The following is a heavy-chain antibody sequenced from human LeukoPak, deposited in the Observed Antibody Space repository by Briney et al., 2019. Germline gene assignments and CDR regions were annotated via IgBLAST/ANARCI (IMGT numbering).Heavy chain of an antibody. CDR3: ARKGGGQLVNTRRWFDP. CDR2: IYYSGST. J-gene: IGHJ5*02. D-gene: IGHD6-13*01. V-gene: IGHV4-59*12. Sequence: SETLSLTCTVSGGSISSYYWSWIRQPPGKGLEWIGYIYYSGSTNYNPSLKSRVTISVDMSKNQFSLKLSSVTAADTAVYYCARKGGGQLVNTRRWFDPWGQGTLVTVSS. CDR1: GGSISSYY.